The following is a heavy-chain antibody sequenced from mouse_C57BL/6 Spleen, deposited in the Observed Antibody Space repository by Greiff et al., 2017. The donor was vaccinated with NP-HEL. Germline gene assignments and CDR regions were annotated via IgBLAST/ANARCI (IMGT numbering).Heavy chain of an antibody. V-gene: IGHV1-64*01. CDR3: ARNYGDY. CDR1: GYTFTSYW. J-gene: IGHJ2*01. Sequence: QVHVKQSGAELVKPGASVKLSCKASGYTFTSYWMHWVKQRPGQGLEWIGMIHPNSGSTNYNEKFKSKATLTVDKSSSTAYMQLSSLTSEDSAVYYCARNYGDYWGQGTTLTVSS. D-gene: IGHD1-1*01. CDR2: IHPNSGST.